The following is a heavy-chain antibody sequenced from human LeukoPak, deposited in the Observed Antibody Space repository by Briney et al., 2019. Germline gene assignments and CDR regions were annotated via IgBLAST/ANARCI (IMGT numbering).Heavy chain of an antibody. CDR2: FDPEDGET. V-gene: IGHV1-24*01. Sequence: FDPEDGETIYAQKFQGRVTMTEDTSTDTAYMELSSLRSEDTAVYYCATDGALRFLEWSLDYWGQGTLVTVSS. CDR3: ATDGALRFLEWSLDY. D-gene: IGHD3-3*01. J-gene: IGHJ4*02.